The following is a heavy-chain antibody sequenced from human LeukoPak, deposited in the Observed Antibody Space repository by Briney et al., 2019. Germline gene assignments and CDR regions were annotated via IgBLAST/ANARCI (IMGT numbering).Heavy chain of an antibody. CDR2: IYYSGST. Sequence: TSETLSLTCTVSGGSISSYYWSWIRQPPGKGLEWIGYIYYSGSTNYNPSLKSRVTISGDTSKYQFSLKLSSVTAADTAVYYCARGGGYPIFDYWGQGTLVTVSS. V-gene: IGHV4-59*01. CDR1: GGSISSYY. J-gene: IGHJ4*02. CDR3: ARGGGYPIFDY. D-gene: IGHD2-15*01.